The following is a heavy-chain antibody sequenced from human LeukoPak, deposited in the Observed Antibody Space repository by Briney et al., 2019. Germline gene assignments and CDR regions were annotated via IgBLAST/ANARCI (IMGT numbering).Heavy chain of an antibody. CDR3: ARGGYDWEFDY. CDR2: ISSSSRYI. CDR1: GFTFSSYD. V-gene: IGHV3-21*01. J-gene: IGHJ4*02. Sequence: GGSLRLSCAASGFTFSSYDMNWVRQAPGKGLEWVSSISSSSRYIYYADSVKGRFTISRDNAKNPLYLQMNSLRAEDTAVYCCARGGYDWEFDYWGQGTLVTVSS. D-gene: IGHD5-12*01.